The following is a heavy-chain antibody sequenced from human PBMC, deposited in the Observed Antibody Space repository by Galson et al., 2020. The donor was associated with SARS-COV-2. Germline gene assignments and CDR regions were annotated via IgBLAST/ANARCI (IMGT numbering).Heavy chain of an antibody. Sequence: NSGGSLRLSCAASGFTFSSYGMHWVRQAPGKGLEWVSSISSSSSYIYYADSVKGRFTISRDNAKNSLYLQMNSLRAEDTAVYYCARDYDILTGYYWVWFDPWGQGTLVTVSS. D-gene: IGHD3-9*01. V-gene: IGHV3-21*01. CDR3: ARDYDILTGYYWVWFDP. CDR1: GFTFSSYG. J-gene: IGHJ5*02. CDR2: ISSSSSYI.